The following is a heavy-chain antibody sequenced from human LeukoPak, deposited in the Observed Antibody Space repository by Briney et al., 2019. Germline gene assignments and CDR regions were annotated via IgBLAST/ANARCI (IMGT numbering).Heavy chain of an antibody. CDR2: IYYSGST. CDR3: ARGLYDFWSGYYYYFDY. V-gene: IGHV4-39*01. J-gene: IGHJ4*02. D-gene: IGHD3-3*01. CDR1: GGSISSSSYY. Sequence: PSETLSLTCTVSGGSISSSSYYWGWIRQPPGKGLEWIGSIYYSGSTYYNPSLKSRVTISVDTSKNQFSLKLSSVTAADTAVYYCARGLYDFWSGYYYYFDYWGQGTLVTVSS.